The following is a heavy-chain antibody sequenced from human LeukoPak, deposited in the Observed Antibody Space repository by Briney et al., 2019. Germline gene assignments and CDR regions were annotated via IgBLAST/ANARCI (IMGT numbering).Heavy chain of an antibody. CDR2: IYYNGNT. Sequence: SETLSLTCTVSGGSFSSGTHYWSWIRQPPGKGLEWIGYIYYNGNTNYNPSLKSRVTISMDTSKNQFSLKLTSVTAADTAMYYCARIRADYYYYYMDVWGKGTTVTVSS. CDR3: ARIRADYYYYYMDV. V-gene: IGHV4-61*01. CDR1: GGSFSSGTHY. J-gene: IGHJ6*03.